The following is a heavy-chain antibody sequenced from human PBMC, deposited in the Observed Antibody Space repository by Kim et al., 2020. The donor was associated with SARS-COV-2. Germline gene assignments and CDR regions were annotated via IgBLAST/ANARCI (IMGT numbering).Heavy chain of an antibody. CDR1: GFTFSSYE. V-gene: IGHV3-48*03. J-gene: IGHJ6*02. CDR2: ISSSGSTI. Sequence: GGSLRLSCAASGFTFSSYEMNWVRQAPGKGLEWVSYISSSGSTIYYADSVKGRFTISRDNAKNSLYLQMNSLRAEDTAVYYCARVGFEWVAAAGISQQTYYYYYYGMDVWGQGTTVTVSS. D-gene: IGHD6-13*01. CDR3: ARVGFEWVAAAGISQQTYYYYYYGMDV.